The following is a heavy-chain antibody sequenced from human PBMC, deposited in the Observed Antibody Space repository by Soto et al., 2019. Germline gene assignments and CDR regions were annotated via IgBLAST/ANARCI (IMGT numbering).Heavy chain of an antibody. CDR2: INPNSGGT. D-gene: IGHD6-19*01. CDR1: GGTFSSYT. J-gene: IGHJ6*02. V-gene: IGHV1-2*04. CDR3: AMSDRIAVAGTPYYYYGMDV. Sequence: ASVKVSCKASGGTFSSYTISWVRQAPGQGLEWMGWINPNSGGTNYAQKFQGWVTMTRDTSISTAYMELSRLRSDDTAVYYCAMSDRIAVAGTPYYYYGMDVWGQGTTVTVSS.